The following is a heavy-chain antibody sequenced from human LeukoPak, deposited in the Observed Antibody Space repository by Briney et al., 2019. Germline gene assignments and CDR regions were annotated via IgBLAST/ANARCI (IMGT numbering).Heavy chain of an antibody. D-gene: IGHD1-7*01. V-gene: IGHV3-72*01. CDR3: VRGGTTYSSGVNDY. CDR2: TRNKANSYTA. CDR1: GFTVSDHY. Sequence: PGGSLRLSCAASGFTVSDHYMDWVRQAPRKGLEWVGRTRNKANSYTAEYAASVKGRFTISRDDLKNSLNLQMNSLKTEDTAVYYCVRGGTTYSSGVNDYWGQGTLVTVSS. J-gene: IGHJ4*02.